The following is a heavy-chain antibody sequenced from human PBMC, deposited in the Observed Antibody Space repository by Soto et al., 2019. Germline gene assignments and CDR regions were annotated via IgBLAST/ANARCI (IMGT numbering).Heavy chain of an antibody. CDR3: ARARGVDFILLRGAYYYGMDV. Sequence: QVQLVQSGPEVQKPGASVKVSCKASGDSFSTHTITWVRQAPGQGLEWMGSISTHNGNTDYAQNLQGRVTMTTDTFTTTAYMELRSLRSDDTAVYYCARARGVDFILLRGAYYYGMDVWGQGTTVTVSS. J-gene: IGHJ6*02. CDR2: ISTHNGNT. V-gene: IGHV1-18*01. D-gene: IGHD3-22*01. CDR1: GDSFSTHT.